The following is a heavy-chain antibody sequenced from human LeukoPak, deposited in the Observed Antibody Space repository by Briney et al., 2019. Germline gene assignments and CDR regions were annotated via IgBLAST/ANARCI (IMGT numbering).Heavy chain of an antibody. D-gene: IGHD3-10*01. J-gene: IGHJ4*02. Sequence: SETLSLTCAVYGGSFSGYYWSWIRQPPGKGLEWIGEINHSGSTNYNPSLKSRVTISVDTSKNQFSLKLTSVTSADTAVYYCARASVGWGSGSYFNHWGQGTLVTVSS. CDR2: INHSGST. CDR3: ARASVGWGSGSYFNH. V-gene: IGHV4-34*01. CDR1: GGSFSGYY.